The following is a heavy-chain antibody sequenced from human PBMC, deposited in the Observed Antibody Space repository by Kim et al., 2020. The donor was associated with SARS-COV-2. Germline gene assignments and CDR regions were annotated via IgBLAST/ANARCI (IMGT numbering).Heavy chain of an antibody. Sequence: GGSLRLSCAASGFTFSSSTMSWVRQAPGKGLQWVSPISGSGDTSYSAYSVKGRGTISSENSKYTLTLQLKSQRAEATAVYYCSNWSDLGTYWGQGTLVTV. CDR3: SNWSDLGTY. V-gene: IGHV3-23*01. J-gene: IGHJ4*02. CDR2: ISGSGDTS. CDR1: GFTFSSST. D-gene: IGHD3-16*01.